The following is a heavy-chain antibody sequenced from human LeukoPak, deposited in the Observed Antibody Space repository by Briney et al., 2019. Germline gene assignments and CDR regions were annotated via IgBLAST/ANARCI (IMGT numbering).Heavy chain of an antibody. CDR3: GRDSSGPYGGNPLDY. D-gene: IGHD4-23*01. CDR1: GFTFSSYE. CDR2: ISSSGSTI. J-gene: IGHJ4*02. Sequence: PGGSLRLSCAASGFTFSSYEMNWVRQAPGKGLEWVSYISSSGSTIYYADSVKGRFTISRDNAKNSLYLQMNSLRAEDTAVYYCGRDSSGPYGGNPLDYWGQGTLVTVSS. V-gene: IGHV3-48*03.